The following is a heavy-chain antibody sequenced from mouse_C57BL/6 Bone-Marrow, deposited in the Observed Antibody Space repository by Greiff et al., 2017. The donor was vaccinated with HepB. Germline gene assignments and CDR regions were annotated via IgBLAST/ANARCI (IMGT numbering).Heavy chain of an antibody. CDR2: INPNNGGT. V-gene: IGHV1-22*01. J-gene: IGHJ3*01. D-gene: IGHD1-3*01. CDR3: ARGIYLAWFAY. Sequence: VQLKESGPELVKPGASVKMSCKASGYTFTDYNMHWVKQSHGKSLEWIGYINPNNGGTSYNQKFKGKATLTVNKSSSTAYMELRSLTSEDSAVYYCARGIYLAWFAYWGQGTLVTVSA. CDR1: GYTFTDYN.